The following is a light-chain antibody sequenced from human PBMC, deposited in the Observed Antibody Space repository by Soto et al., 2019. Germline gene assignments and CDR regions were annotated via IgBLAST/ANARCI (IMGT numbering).Light chain of an antibody. J-gene: IGKJ1*01. CDR3: QQYGSSQWT. CDR2: GAS. CDR1: QSVSSSY. Sequence: VFTQSPDTLSLSPWERATLSCRSTQSVSSSYLAWYQQKPGRAPRLVIYGASSRATGIPDRFSGSGSGTDFTLTISRLEPEDFAVYYCQQYGSSQWTFGEGTKVDI. V-gene: IGKV3-20*01.